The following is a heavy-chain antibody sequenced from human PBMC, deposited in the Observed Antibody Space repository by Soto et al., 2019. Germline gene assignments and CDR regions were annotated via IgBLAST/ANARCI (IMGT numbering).Heavy chain of an antibody. CDR1: GFTFSSYA. D-gene: IGHD2-15*01. V-gene: IGHV3-23*01. CDR3: AKDGCSGGSCTPDFDHYGMDV. J-gene: IGHJ6*02. Sequence: PGGSLRLSCAASGFTFSSYAMSWVRQAPGKGLEWVSTISGSGGSTYYADSVKGRFTISRDNPKNTLYLQMNSLRAEDTAVYYCAKDGCSGGSCTPDFDHYGMDVWGQGTTVTVSS. CDR2: ISGSGGST.